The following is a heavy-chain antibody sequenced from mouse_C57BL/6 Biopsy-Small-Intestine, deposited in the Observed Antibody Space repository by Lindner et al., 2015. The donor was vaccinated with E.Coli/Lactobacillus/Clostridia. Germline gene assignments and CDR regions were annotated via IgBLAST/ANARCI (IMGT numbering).Heavy chain of an antibody. V-gene: IGHV1-54*01. J-gene: IGHJ2*01. D-gene: IGHD2-1*01. CDR1: GYAFTNYL. Sequence: VQLQESGAELVRPGTSVKVSCKASGYAFTNYLIEWVKQRPGQGLEWIGVINPGSGGTNYNEKFKGKATLTADKSSSTAYMQLSSLTSEDPAVYFCASYGNFDYWGQGTTLTVSS. CDR3: ASYGNFDY. CDR2: INPGSGGT.